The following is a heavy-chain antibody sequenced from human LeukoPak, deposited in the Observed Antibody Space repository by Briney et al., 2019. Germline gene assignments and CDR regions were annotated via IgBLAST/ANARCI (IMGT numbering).Heavy chain of an antibody. Sequence: AASVKVSCKASGYTFTGYYMHWVRQAPGQGLEWMGWINPNSGGTNYAQKFQGRVTMTRDTSISTAYMELSRLRSDDTAVYYCARYIVVVPAAIDPDNWFDPWGQGTLVTVSS. CDR1: GYTFTGYY. V-gene: IGHV1-2*02. D-gene: IGHD2-2*01. J-gene: IGHJ5*02. CDR3: ARYIVVVPAAIDPDNWFDP. CDR2: INPNSGGT.